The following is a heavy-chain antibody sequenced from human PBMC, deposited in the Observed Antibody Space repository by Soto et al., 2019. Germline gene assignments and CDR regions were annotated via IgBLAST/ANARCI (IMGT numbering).Heavy chain of an antibody. CDR2: IYYSGST. CDR1: GGSISSYY. D-gene: IGHD6-6*01. CDR3: ARASSSFDY. J-gene: IGHJ4*02. V-gene: IGHV4-59*01. Sequence: SETLSLTCTVSGGSISSYYWSWIRQPPGKGLEWIGYIYYSGSTNYNPSLKSRVTISVDTSKNQFSLKLSSVTAADTAVYYCARASSSFDYWGQGTLVTVSS.